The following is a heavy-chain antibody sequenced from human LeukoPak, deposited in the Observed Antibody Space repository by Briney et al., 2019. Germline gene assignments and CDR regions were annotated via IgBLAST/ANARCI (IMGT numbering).Heavy chain of an antibody. V-gene: IGHV3-23*01. CDR1: GFTFSSYA. D-gene: IGHD1-26*01. J-gene: IGHJ4*02. Sequence: GGSLRLSCAASGFTFSSYAMSWVRQAPGKGLEWVSAISGSGGSTYYADSVKGRFTISRDNSKNTLYLQMNSLRAEDTAVYYCAKDSEIGWELPPFDYWGQGTLVTVSS. CDR3: AKDSEIGWELPPFDY. CDR2: ISGSGGST.